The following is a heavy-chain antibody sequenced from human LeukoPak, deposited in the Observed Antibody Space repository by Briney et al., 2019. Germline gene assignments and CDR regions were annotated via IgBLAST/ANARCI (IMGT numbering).Heavy chain of an antibody. J-gene: IGHJ6*03. CDR1: GFTFSNYS. V-gene: IGHV3-48*01. CDR2: IRSSSSTI. CDR3: ARAGEMRYMDV. Sequence: GGSLRLSCEASGFTFSNYSMNWVRQAPGKGLVWVSYIRSSSSTIYYADSVKGRFTISRDNAKNSLYLQMNSLRAEDTAVYYCARAGEMRYMDVWGKGTAVAVS. D-gene: IGHD5-24*01.